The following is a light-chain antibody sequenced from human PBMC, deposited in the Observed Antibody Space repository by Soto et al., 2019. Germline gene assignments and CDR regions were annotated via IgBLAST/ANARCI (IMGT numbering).Light chain of an antibody. J-gene: IGKJ1*01. CDR3: QQYDISPWT. Sequence: DIVLTQSPGTLSLSPGERVTLSCRASQTVRSNYLAWYQQKPGQAPRLLIYGATSRATGLPARFSGSGSGTDFSLTISRLEPEDFAVYYCQQYDISPWTFGQGTKVEIK. CDR1: QTVRSNY. V-gene: IGKV3-20*01. CDR2: GAT.